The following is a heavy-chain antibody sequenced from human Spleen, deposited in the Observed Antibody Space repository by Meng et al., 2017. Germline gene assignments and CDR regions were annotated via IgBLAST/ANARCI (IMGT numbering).Heavy chain of an antibody. CDR2: ISAYNGNT. V-gene: IGHV1-18*01. Sequence: ASVKVSCKASGYTLTSYGISWVRQAPGQGLEWMGWISAYNGNTNYAQKLQGRVTMTGDTSISTAYMELSGLRSDDAAMYYCARDEDISGDGKLFGDYWGQGTLVTVSS. D-gene: IGHD2-15*01. CDR1: GYTLTSYG. J-gene: IGHJ4*02. CDR3: ARDEDISGDGKLFGDY.